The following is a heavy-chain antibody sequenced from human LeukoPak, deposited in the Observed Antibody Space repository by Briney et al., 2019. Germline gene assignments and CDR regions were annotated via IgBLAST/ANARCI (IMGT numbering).Heavy chain of an antibody. V-gene: IGHV4-59*08. Sequence: SETLSLTCTVSGGSISSYYWSWIRQPPGKGLEWIGCIYYSGSTNYNPSLKSRVTILVDTSKNQFSLKLSSVTAADTAVYYCARRFSGQEYYYDSSGYYYFDYWGQGTLVTVSS. D-gene: IGHD3-22*01. CDR2: IYYSGST. CDR1: GGSISSYY. J-gene: IGHJ4*02. CDR3: ARRFSGQEYYYDSSGYYYFDY.